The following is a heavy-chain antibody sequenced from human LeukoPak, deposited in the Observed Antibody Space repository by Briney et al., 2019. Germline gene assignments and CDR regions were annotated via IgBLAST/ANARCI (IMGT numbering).Heavy chain of an antibody. J-gene: IGHJ2*01. V-gene: IGHV4-4*07. D-gene: IGHD3-3*01. CDR2: IYTSGST. CDR1: GGSISSYY. Sequence: SETLSLTCTVSGGSISSYYWSWIRQPAGKGLEWIGRIYTSGSTNYNPPLKSRVTMSVDTSKNQFSLKLSSVTAADTAVYYCARDDFWSGVGYFDLWGRGTLVTVSS. CDR3: ARDDFWSGVGYFDL.